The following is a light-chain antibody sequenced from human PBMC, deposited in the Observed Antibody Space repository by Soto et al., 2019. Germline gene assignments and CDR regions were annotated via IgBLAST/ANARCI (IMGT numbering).Light chain of an antibody. CDR2: TNN. V-gene: IGLV1-44*01. Sequence: QSVLTQPPSASGTPGQRVPISCSGSSSNIGINTVSWYQQLPGTAPKLLIYTNNQQPSGVPDRFSGSKSGTSASLAISGLQSEDEADYYCAAWDDSLNGLVFGTGTKVTVL. CDR3: AAWDDSLNGLV. J-gene: IGLJ1*01. CDR1: SSNIGINT.